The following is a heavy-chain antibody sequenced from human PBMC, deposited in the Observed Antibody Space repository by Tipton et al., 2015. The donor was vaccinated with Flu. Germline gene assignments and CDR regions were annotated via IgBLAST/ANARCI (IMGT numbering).Heavy chain of an antibody. CDR1: GASISSNGYY. V-gene: IGHV4-31*02. CDR3: ARDYLLGDLSFFDN. D-gene: IGHD3-16*02. Sequence: LRLSCTVSGASISSNGYYWTWIRQHPGEGLEWIGYIYNGGSPAYNSSLKSRVSISIDTSKNQFSLKLSSVTVADTAVYYCARDYLLGDLSFFDNWGQGTLVTVSS. J-gene: IGHJ4*02. CDR2: IYNGGSP.